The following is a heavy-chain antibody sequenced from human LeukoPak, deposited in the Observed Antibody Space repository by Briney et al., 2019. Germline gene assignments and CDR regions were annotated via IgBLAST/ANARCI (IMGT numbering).Heavy chain of an antibody. J-gene: IGHJ4*02. D-gene: IGHD2-2*01. V-gene: IGHV4-59*01. Sequence: SETLSLTCAVYGGSFSGYYWSWIRQPPGKGLEWIGYIYYSGSTNYNPSLKSRVTISVDTSKNQFSLKLSSVTAADTAVYYCARSKVVPAALFDSWGQGTLVTVSS. CDR2: IYYSGST. CDR3: ARSKVVPAALFDS. CDR1: GGSFSGYY.